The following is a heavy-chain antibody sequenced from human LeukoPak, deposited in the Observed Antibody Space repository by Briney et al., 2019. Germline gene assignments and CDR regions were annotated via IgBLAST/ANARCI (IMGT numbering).Heavy chain of an antibody. J-gene: IGHJ2*01. CDR3: ATTYYDYVWGSYRPHWYFDL. CDR2: IWYDGSNK. Sequence: GRSLRLSCAASGFTFSSYGMHWVRQAPGKGLEWVAVIWYDGSNKYYADSVKGRFTISRDNSKNTLYLQMNSLRAEDTAEYYCATTYYDYVWGSYRPHWYFDLWGRGTLVTVSS. CDR1: GFTFSSYG. D-gene: IGHD3-16*02. V-gene: IGHV3-33*01.